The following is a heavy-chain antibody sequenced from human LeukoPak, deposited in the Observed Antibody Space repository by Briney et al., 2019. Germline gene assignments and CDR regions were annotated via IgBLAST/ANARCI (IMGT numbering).Heavy chain of an antibody. Sequence: ASVKVSCKASGYTFRNYGINWVRRAPGQGLEWMGWISAYNGNANYAQKPRGRVTMTTDTSTSTAYMELRSLRSDDTAVYYCARKGDNSSWFANAFDIWGQGTMVTVSS. CDR1: GYTFRNYG. CDR2: ISAYNGNA. D-gene: IGHD6-13*01. J-gene: IGHJ3*02. CDR3: ARKGDNSSWFANAFDI. V-gene: IGHV1-18*04.